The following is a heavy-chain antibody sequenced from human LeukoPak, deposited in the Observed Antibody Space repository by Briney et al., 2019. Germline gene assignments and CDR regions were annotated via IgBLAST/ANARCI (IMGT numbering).Heavy chain of an antibody. CDR3: ARCEWGAVFAFDI. V-gene: IGHV1-2*02. Sequence: ASVKVSCKASGYTFTGSYMHWVRQAPGQGLEWMGWINPNSGGTNYAQKFQGRVTMTRDTSISTAYMELSRLRSDDTAVYYCARCEWGAVFAFDIWGQGTMVTVSS. CDR1: GYTFTGSY. CDR2: INPNSGGT. J-gene: IGHJ3*02. D-gene: IGHD1-26*01.